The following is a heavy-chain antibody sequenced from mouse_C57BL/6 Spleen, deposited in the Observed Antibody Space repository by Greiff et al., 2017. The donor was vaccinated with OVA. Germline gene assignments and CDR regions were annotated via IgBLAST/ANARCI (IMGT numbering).Heavy chain of an antibody. J-gene: IGHJ1*03. V-gene: IGHV1-82*01. CDR1: GYAFSSSW. D-gene: IGHD2-3*01. Sequence: VQLQQSGPELVKPGASVKISCKASGYAFSSSWMNWVKQRPGKGLEWIGRIYPGDGDTKYNGKFKGKATLTADKSSSTAYMQLSSLTSEDSAVYFCARGDDGYYVYFDVWGTGTTVTVSS. CDR2: IYPGDGDT. CDR3: ARGDDGYYVYFDV.